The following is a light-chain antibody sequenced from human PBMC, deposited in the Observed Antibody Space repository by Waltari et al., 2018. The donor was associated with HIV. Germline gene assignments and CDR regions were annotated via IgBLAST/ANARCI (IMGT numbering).Light chain of an antibody. CDR3: SSDTSSTVV. Sequence: QSALTQPPSVSGSPGQSVTISCTGTSSDVGSSNRVSWYQQPPGTAPKRRIYEVNNRPSGVPGRFSGSKACNTASLTISGLQAEDEADYYCSSDTSSTVVFGGGTKLTVL. CDR1: SSDVGSSNR. CDR2: EVN. V-gene: IGLV2-18*02. J-gene: IGLJ2*01.